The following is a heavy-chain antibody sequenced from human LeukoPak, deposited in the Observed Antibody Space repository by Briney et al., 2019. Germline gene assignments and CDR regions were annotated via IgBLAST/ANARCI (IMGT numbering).Heavy chain of an antibody. CDR1: GRSLRSGGYL. CDR3: ARESNYHGSGTGWFDP. Sequence: PSDTLSLTCGVSGRSLRSGGYLWSCTPPPRGKGLEWIGYIYYSGSTYYNPPLKSRVTISVVTSKNKFSLKLISATAADTAVYYCARESNYHGSGTGWFDPWGQGTLVTVSS. CDR2: IYYSGST. V-gene: IGHV4-30-4*07. D-gene: IGHD3-10*01. J-gene: IGHJ5*02.